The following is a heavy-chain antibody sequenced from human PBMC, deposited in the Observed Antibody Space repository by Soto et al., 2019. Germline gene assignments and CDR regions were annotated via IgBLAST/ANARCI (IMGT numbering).Heavy chain of an antibody. CDR2: IWYDGSNK. J-gene: IGHJ5*02. CDR1: GFTFSSYG. CDR3: ASQEGFGVVSSRGIDP. Sequence: GGSLRLSCAASGFTFSSYGMHWVRQAPGKGLEWVAVIWYDGSNKYYADSVKGRFTISRDNSKNTLYLQMNSLRAEDTAVYYCASQEGFGVVSSRGIDPWGQGTLVTVSS. D-gene: IGHD3-3*01. V-gene: IGHV3-33*01.